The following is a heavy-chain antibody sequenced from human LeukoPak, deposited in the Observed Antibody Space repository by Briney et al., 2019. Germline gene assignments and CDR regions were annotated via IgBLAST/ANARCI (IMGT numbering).Heavy chain of an antibody. CDR1: GFTFSSYW. Sequence: RGSLRLSCAASGFTFSSYWMSWVRQAPGKGLEWVANIKQDGSEEYYVDSVKGRFTISRDNAKNSLYLQMNSLRAEDTAVYYCARDDCSSISCYHNWFDPWGQGTLVTVSS. CDR3: ARDDCSSISCYHNWFDP. V-gene: IGHV3-7*01. CDR2: IKQDGSEE. J-gene: IGHJ5*02. D-gene: IGHD2-2*01.